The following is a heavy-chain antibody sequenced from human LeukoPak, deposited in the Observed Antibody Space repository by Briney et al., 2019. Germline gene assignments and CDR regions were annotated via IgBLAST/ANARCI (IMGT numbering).Heavy chain of an antibody. V-gene: IGHV4-61*05. CDR1: GGFISSSNYY. D-gene: IGHD3-22*01. Sequence: SETLSLTCTVSGGFISSSNYYWGWIRQPPGKGLEWIGYIYYSGSTNYNPSLKSRVTISVDTSKNQFSLKLSSVTAADTAVYYCARVHYDSSGYGLDYWGQGTLVTVSS. J-gene: IGHJ4*02. CDR2: IYYSGST. CDR3: ARVHYDSSGYGLDY.